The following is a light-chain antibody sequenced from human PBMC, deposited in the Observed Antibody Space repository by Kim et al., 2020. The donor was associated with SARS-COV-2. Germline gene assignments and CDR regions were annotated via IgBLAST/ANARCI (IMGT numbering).Light chain of an antibody. Sequence: DIQMTQSPVTLSASVGDRVTITCRASQYISDYVSWYQHRPGKAPNLLIYSASNLQSGVPARFSGSGSGTDFTLTISSLQPEDLGTYYGQQTFNIPVTVGQGTRLEIK. J-gene: IGKJ5*01. CDR2: SAS. CDR1: QYISDY. CDR3: QQTFNIPVT. V-gene: IGKV1-39*01.